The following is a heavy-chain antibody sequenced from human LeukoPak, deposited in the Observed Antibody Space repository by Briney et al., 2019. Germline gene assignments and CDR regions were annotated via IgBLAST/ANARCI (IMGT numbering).Heavy chain of an antibody. CDR2: IIPIFGTA. V-gene: IGHV1-69*05. CDR1: GGTFSSYA. D-gene: IGHD4-23*01. CDR3: ARSGPDYGGNLGNAFDI. Sequence: SVKVSCKASGGTFSSYAISWVRQAPGQGLEWMGGIIPIFGTANYAQKFQGRVTITTDESTSTVYMELSSLRSEDTAVYYCARSGPDYGGNLGNAFDIWGQGTMVTVSS. J-gene: IGHJ3*02.